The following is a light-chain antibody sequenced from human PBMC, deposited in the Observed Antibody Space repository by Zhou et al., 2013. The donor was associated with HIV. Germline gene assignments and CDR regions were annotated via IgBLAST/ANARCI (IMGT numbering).Light chain of an antibody. Sequence: EIVLTQSPGTLSLSPGERATLSCRASHTISANYLAWYQQKPGQAPRLLVYGASTRATGIPDRFTGSGSGTDFTLTISRLEPEDFAVYYCQQFGSSPGYTFGQGTKLEIK. CDR1: HTISANY. J-gene: IGKJ2*01. CDR2: GAS. V-gene: IGKV3-20*01. CDR3: QQFGSSPGYT.